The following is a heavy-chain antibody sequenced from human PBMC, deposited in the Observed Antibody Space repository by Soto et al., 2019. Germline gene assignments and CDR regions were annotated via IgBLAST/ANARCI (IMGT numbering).Heavy chain of an antibody. CDR3: ARGRGRWLQLHFHY. Sequence: QVQLQQWGAGLLKPSETLSLTCAVYGGSFRGYYWSWIRQPPGKGLEWIGEINQSGSTNYNPSLKTRVPISVDTSKNQFSLKLSSLTAADTAVYYCARGRGRWLQLHFHYWGQVTLVTVSS. D-gene: IGHD5-12*01. CDR2: INQSGST. V-gene: IGHV4-34*01. J-gene: IGHJ4*02. CDR1: GGSFRGYY.